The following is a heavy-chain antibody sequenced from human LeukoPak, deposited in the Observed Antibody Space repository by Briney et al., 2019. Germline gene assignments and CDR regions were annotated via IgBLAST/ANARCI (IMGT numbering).Heavy chain of an antibody. Sequence: PSQTLSLTCAVSSGSISSGGYSWNWIRQPPGKGLEWIGFIYNRGSTSYNPSLKSRVTISVDTSKNQFSLKLSSVTAADTAVYYCARFGWLVPVGWFDPWGQGTLVTVSS. J-gene: IGHJ5*02. CDR3: ARFGWLVPVGWFDP. CDR2: IYNRGST. CDR1: SGSISSGGYS. D-gene: IGHD6-19*01. V-gene: IGHV4-30-4*07.